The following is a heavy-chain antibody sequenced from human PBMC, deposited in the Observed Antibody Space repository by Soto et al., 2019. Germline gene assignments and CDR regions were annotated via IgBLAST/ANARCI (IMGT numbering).Heavy chain of an antibody. V-gene: IGHV3-30*18. CDR3: AKDLKASGGHSGTLNYYYGMDV. J-gene: IGHJ6*02. CDR2: ISYDGFIK. Sequence: QVQLVESGGGVVQPGRSLRLSCASSGFSFSTHGMQWVRQAPGKGLEWVAIISYDGFIKYSADDVKGRFTISRDNYKNTLFLQMDSLRAEDSAVYYCAKDLKASGGHSGTLNYYYGMDVWGQGTTVIVSS. CDR1: GFSFSTHG. D-gene: IGHD3-10*01.